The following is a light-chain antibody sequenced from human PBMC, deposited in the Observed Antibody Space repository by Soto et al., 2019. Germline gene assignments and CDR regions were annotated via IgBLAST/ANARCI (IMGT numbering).Light chain of an antibody. CDR2: ELT. CDR1: SSDIGASNY. CDR3: SSYTDSTTPYVV. V-gene: IGLV2-14*01. J-gene: IGLJ2*01. Sequence: QSALTQPASLSGSPGQSITISCTGTSSDIGASNYVSWYQQHPGNAPKLIIYELTIRPSGVSNRFSGSKSGNTASLTISGLQPEDEADYHCSSYTDSTTPYVVFGGGTKLTVL.